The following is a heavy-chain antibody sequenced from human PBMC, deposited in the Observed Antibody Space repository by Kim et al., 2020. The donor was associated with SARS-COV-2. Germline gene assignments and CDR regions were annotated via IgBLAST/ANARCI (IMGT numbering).Heavy chain of an antibody. CDR1: GFSFSSYA. V-gene: IGHV3-23*01. Sequence: GGSLRLSCAASGFSFSSYAMNWVRQAPGKGLEWVSAISDSGGRTYYADPVKGRFTISRDNSKNTVFLQMNSLRVEDTATYYCAKEEGSDASNLFAWGQGTLVTVSS. D-gene: IGHD2-15*01. CDR2: ISDSGGRT. J-gene: IGHJ4*02. CDR3: AKEEGSDASNLFA.